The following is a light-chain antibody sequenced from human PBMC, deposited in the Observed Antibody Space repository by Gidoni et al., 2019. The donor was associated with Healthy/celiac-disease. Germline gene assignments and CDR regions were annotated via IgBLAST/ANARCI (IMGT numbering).Light chain of an antibody. Sequence: DIQMTQSPSSLSASVGDRVTMTCQASQDISTYLNWYPQKPGKAPKLLIYDASNLETGVPSRFSGSGSGTDFTFTISSLQPEDIATYYCQQYDNLPFTFGPGTKVDVK. V-gene: IGKV1-33*01. J-gene: IGKJ3*01. CDR1: QDISTY. CDR3: QQYDNLPFT. CDR2: DAS.